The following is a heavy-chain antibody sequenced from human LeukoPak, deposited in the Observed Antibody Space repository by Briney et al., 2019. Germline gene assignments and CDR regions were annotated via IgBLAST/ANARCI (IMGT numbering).Heavy chain of an antibody. CDR2: ISAYNGKT. V-gene: IGHV1-18*01. CDR3: ARRSFRDGYNDDALVI. J-gene: IGHJ3*02. Sequence: GASVKVSCKTSGYTFTNYGISWVRQAPGQGLDWMGCISAYNGKTNYVQKLQGRVAMTTDTSTSTAYMELRSLTSDDTAVYYCARRSFRDGYNDDALVIWGQGTMVTVSS. CDR1: GYTFTNYG. D-gene: IGHD5-24*01.